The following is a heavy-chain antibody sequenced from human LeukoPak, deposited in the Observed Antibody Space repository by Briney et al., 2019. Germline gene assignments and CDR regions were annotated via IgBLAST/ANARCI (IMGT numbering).Heavy chain of an antibody. CDR1: GYSFTSYW. Sequence: GASLKISCKGSGYSFTSYWIGWVRPMPGKGLEWMGIIYPGDSDTRYSPSFQGQVTISADKSISTAYLQWSSLKASDTAMYYCARHLPSLTTYYDILTGYYDYWGQGTLVTVSS. V-gene: IGHV5-51*01. D-gene: IGHD3-9*01. J-gene: IGHJ4*02. CDR2: IYPGDSDT. CDR3: ARHLPSLTTYYDILTGYYDY.